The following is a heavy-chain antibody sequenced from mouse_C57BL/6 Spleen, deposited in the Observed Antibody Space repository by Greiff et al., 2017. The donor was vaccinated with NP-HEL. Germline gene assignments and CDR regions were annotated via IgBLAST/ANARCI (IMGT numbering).Heavy chain of an antibody. Sequence: QVQLQQPGAELVRPGSSVKLSCKASGYTFTSYWMDWVKQRPGQGLEWIGNIYPSDSETHYNQKFKDKATLTVDKSSSTAYMQLSSLTSEDSAVYYWARRGYGRSYWYFDVWGTGTTVTVSS. J-gene: IGHJ1*03. D-gene: IGHD1-1*01. CDR3: ARRGYGRSYWYFDV. CDR2: IYPSDSET. V-gene: IGHV1-61*01. CDR1: GYTFTSYW.